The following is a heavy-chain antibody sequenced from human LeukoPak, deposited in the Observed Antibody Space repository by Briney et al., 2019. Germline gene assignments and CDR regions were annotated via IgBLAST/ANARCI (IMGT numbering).Heavy chain of an antibody. CDR2: ISGDGGST. D-gene: IGHD6-19*01. CDR1: GFTFSSYE. Sequence: PGGSLRLSCAASGFTFSSYEMNWVRQAPGKGLEWVSLISGDGGSTYYADSVKGRFTISRDNSKNSLYLQMNSLRTEDTALYYCAKDRYSSGWEFDYWGQGTLVTVSS. J-gene: IGHJ4*02. CDR3: AKDRYSSGWEFDY. V-gene: IGHV3-43*02.